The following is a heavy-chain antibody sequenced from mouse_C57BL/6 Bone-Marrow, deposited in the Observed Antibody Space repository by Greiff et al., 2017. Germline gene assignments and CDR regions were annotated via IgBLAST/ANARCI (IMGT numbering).Heavy chain of an antibody. Sequence: VQLQESGAELAKPGASVKLSCKASGYTFTSYWMHWVKQRPGQGLEWIGYINPSSGYTKYNQKFKDKATVNADKSSSTAYMQLSSLTYEDSAVYYCAREGIMITRVFAYWGQGTLVTVSA. V-gene: IGHV1-7*01. CDR1: GYTFTSYW. CDR3: AREGIMITRVFAY. J-gene: IGHJ3*01. D-gene: IGHD2-4*01. CDR2: INPSSGYT.